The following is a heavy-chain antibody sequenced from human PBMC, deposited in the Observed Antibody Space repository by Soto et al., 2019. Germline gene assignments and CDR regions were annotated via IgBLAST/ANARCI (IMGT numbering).Heavy chain of an antibody. CDR2: IKKKTDGGTT. Sequence: EVQLVESGGGLVKPGGSLRLSCAASGFTFSDAWMSWVRKAPGKGLEWVGLIKKKTDGGTTEYAAPVKGRFTISRDDSKNTLYLQMSSRKTEDTAVYYCRTQWLDWGQGTLVTVSS. D-gene: IGHD6-19*01. CDR1: GFTFSDAW. V-gene: IGHV3-15*01. J-gene: IGHJ4*02. CDR3: RTQWLD.